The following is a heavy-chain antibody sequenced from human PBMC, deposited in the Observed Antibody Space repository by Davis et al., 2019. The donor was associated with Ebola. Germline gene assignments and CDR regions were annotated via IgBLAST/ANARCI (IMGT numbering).Heavy chain of an antibody. V-gene: IGHV4-59*01. CDR2: IYFSGIT. CDR3: AKISPQQLWFRLDS. D-gene: IGHD3-10*01. CDR1: GGSISGDY. J-gene: IGHJ4*02. Sequence: SDTLSLTCTVSGGSISGDYRSWVRQPPGKGLDWIGYIYFSGITNYNPSLKSRVTITVDTSKNQISLHLNSVTAADTAVYYFAKISPQQLWFRLDSWGQGTLVTVSP.